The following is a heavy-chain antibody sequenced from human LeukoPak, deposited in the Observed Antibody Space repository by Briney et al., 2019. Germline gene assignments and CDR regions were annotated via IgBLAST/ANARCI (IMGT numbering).Heavy chain of an antibody. CDR1: GFAFSNQA. CDR2: ISGSGGST. Sequence: GGSLRLSCAASGFAFSNQAMGWVRQASGKGLEWVSAISGSGGSTYYADSVKGRFTISRDNSKNTLYLQMNSLRAEDTAVYYCANWDTRNAFDIWGQGTMVTVSS. J-gene: IGHJ3*02. CDR3: ANWDTRNAFDI. D-gene: IGHD5-18*01. V-gene: IGHV3-23*01.